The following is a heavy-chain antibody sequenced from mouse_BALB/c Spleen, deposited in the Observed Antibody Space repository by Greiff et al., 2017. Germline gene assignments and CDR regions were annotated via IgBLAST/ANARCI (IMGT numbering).Heavy chain of an antibody. D-gene: IGHD1-2*01. V-gene: IGHV1S22*01. CDR3: TTTARGGIFDY. J-gene: IGHJ2*01. CDR1: GYTFTSYW. Sequence: LQQPGSELVRPGASVKLSCKASGYTFTSYWMHWVKQRHGQGLEWIGNIYPGSGSTNYDEKFKSKGTLTVDTSSSTAYMHLSSLTSEDSAVYYCTTTARGGIFDYWSQGTTLTVSS. CDR2: IYPGSGST.